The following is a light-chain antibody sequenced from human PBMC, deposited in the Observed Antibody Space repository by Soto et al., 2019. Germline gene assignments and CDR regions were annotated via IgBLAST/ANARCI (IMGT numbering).Light chain of an antibody. J-gene: IGLJ2*01. V-gene: IGLV1-47*01. CDR2: RNN. CDR1: SSNIGAGYD. Sequence: QAVLTQPPSVSGAPGQRVTISCTGSSSNIGAGYDVHWYQQLPGTAPKLLIYRNNQRPPGVPDRFSGSKSGTSASLAISGVRSEDEADYYCAAWDDSLSGMVFGGGTKLTVL. CDR3: AAWDDSLSGMV.